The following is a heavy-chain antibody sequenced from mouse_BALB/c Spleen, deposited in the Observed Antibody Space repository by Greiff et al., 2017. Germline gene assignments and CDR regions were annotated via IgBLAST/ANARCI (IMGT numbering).Heavy chain of an antibody. Sequence: EVMLVESGTVLARPGASVKMSCKASGYTFTSYWMHWVKQRPGQGLEWIGAIYPGNSDTSYNQKFKGKAKLTAVTSTSTAYMELSSLTNEDSAVYYCTNYYGSSYWYFDVWGAGTTVTVSS. J-gene: IGHJ1*01. CDR2: IYPGNSDT. CDR3: TNYYGSSYWYFDV. D-gene: IGHD1-1*01. V-gene: IGHV1-5*01. CDR1: GYTFTSYW.